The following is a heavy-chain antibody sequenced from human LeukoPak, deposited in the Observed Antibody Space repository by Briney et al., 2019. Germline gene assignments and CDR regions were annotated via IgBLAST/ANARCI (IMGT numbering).Heavy chain of an antibody. V-gene: IGHV3-74*01. Sequence: GGSLRLSCAASGFTFSNYWMHWVRQAPERGLVCVSRVSGDGSVTTYADSVKGRFTISRDNAKNTFYLQMNSLRAEDTPVYYCTRGNGSPGDYWGQGSLVTVSS. D-gene: IGHD1-1*01. CDR3: TRGNGSPGDY. CDR2: VSGDGSVT. J-gene: IGHJ4*02. CDR1: GFTFSNYW.